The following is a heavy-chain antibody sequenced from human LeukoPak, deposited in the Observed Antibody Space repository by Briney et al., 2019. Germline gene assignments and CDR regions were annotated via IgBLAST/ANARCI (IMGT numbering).Heavy chain of an antibody. V-gene: IGHV4-39*01. CDR1: GGSISSSSYY. CDR3: AGIPRGVYYYYMDV. CDR2: IYYSGST. D-gene: IGHD3-10*01. J-gene: IGHJ6*03. Sequence: SETLSLTCTVSGGSISSSSYYWGWIRQPPGTGLEWIGSIYYSGSTYYNPSLKSRVTISVDTSKNQFSLKLSSVTAADTAVYYCAGIPRGVYYYYMDVWGKGTTVTISS.